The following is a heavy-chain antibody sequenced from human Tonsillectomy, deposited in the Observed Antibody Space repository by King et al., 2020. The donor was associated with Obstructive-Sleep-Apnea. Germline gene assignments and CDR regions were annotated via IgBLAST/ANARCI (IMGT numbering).Heavy chain of an antibody. J-gene: IGHJ4*02. V-gene: IGHV3-64D*06. Sequence: VQLVESGGGLVQPGGSLRLSCSASGFTFSSYAMHWVRQAPGKGLEYVSAISSNGGSTYYADSVKGRFTISRDNSKNPLYLQISSRRAEDTAVYYCVKDVRRWRYSSWFDYWGQGTLVTVSS. CDR2: ISSNGGST. D-gene: IGHD2-21*01. CDR1: GFTFSSYA. CDR3: VKDVRRWRYSSWFDY.